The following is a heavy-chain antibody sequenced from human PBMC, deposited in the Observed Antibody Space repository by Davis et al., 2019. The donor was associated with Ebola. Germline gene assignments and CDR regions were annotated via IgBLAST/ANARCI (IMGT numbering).Heavy chain of an antibody. CDR2: INHRGGT. CDR1: GGPFSGYY. CDR3: ARGRRTLSRLVYGYDYYGLDV. J-gene: IGHJ6*02. V-gene: IGHV4-34*01. Sequence: MPSEPLSPPFAVHGGPFSGYYWSWIRQLPGKGLEWIGRINHRGGTNYNPSLKSRVTISIDTSKNQCSLNLSPLTAADTAVFYCARGRRTLSRLVYGYDYYGLDVWGQGTTVTVSS. D-gene: IGHD4-17*01.